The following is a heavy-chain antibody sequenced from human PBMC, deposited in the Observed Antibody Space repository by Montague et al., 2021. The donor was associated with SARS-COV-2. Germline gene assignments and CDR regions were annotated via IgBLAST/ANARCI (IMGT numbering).Heavy chain of an antibody. V-gene: IGHV4-34*01. CDR3: ARGVRQGGVRYYYYYIDV. Sequence: SETLSLTCAVYGGSFSGYYWSWIRQPPGKGLEWIGEINHSGSTNYNPSLKSRVTISMDTSKNQFSLKLSSVTAADTAVYYCARGVRQGGVRYYYYYIDVWGKGTTVTVSS. D-gene: IGHD3-16*01. CDR1: GGSFSGYY. J-gene: IGHJ6*03. CDR2: INHSGST.